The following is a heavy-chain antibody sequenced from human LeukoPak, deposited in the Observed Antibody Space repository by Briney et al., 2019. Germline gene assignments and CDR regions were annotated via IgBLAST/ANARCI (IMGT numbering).Heavy chain of an antibody. D-gene: IGHD6-19*01. J-gene: IGHJ3*02. CDR1: GFTSSYYG. Sequence: GVSLRLSCEASGFTSSYYGIHWVRQAPDKGLEWVAVISDDGTTTFYAGSVKGRITISRDNSKNTLYLQMNSLRADDTAVYYCAKDQGSGWFGGFDIWGQGTMVTVSS. V-gene: IGHV3-30*18. CDR2: ISDDGTTT. CDR3: AKDQGSGWFGGFDI.